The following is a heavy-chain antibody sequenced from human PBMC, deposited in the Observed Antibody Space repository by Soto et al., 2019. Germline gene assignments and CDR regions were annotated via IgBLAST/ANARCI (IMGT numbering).Heavy chain of an antibody. J-gene: IGHJ5*02. CDR3: ATFGVPPIPKEAWFDP. D-gene: IGHD3-3*01. CDR2: MNPKTGKT. CDR1: GYTFNSSD. V-gene: IGHV1-8*01. Sequence: GASVKVSCKASGYTFNSSDSNWVRQATGQGLEWMGWMNPKTGKTGYAQKFQGRVTMTRNTSRSTVYMELNGLTANDTAFYYCATFGVPPIPKEAWFDPWGQGTLVTVSS.